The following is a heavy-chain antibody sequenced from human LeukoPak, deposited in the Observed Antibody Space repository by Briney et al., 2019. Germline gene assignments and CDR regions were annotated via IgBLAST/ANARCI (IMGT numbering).Heavy chain of an antibody. J-gene: IGHJ4*02. V-gene: IGHV3-7*01. CDR2: IRQDGSEK. D-gene: IGHD2-15*01. CDR3: ARGHCSGGSCYSVDY. CDR1: GFSINNYW. Sequence: GGSLRLSCVASGFSINNYWMTWVRQAPGKGLEWVANIRQDGSEKYYVNSVKGRFTVSRDNAKNSLYLQMNSLRAEDTAVYYCARGHCSGGSCYSVDYWGQGTLVTVSS.